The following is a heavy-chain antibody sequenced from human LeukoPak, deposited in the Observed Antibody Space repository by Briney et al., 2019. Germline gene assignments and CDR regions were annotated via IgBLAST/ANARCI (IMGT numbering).Heavy chain of an antibody. V-gene: IGHV4-39*07. CDR1: GGSISSSSYY. CDR3: ARDVVVVPAAIHYGMDV. Sequence: SETLSLTCTVSGGSISSSSYYWGWIRQPPGKGLEWIGEINHSGRTYYNPSLKSRVTISVDTSKNQFSLNLSSVTAADTAVYYCARDVVVVPAAIHYGMDVWGQGTTVTVSS. J-gene: IGHJ6*02. CDR2: INHSGRT. D-gene: IGHD2-2*01.